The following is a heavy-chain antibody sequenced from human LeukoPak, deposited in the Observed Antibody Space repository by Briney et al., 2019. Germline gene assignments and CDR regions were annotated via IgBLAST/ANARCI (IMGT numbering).Heavy chain of an antibody. V-gene: IGHV3-21*01. J-gene: IGHJ6*02. Sequence: GGSPRLSCAASGFTFSTYSMNWVRQAPGKGLEWVSSISGSSDYIFYADSVKGRFTMSRDNAKNSLYLQMNSLRAEDTAVYYCARVFFGYYGVDVWGQGTTVTASS. CDR3: ARVFFGYYGVDV. CDR2: ISGSSDYI. D-gene: IGHD3-3*01. CDR1: GFTFSTYS.